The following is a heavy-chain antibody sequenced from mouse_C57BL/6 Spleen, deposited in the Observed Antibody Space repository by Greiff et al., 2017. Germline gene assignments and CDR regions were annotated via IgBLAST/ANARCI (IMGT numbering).Heavy chain of an antibody. D-gene: IGHD2-3*01. CDR1: GFTFSDAW. CDR2: IRNKANNHAT. Sequence: EVMLVESGGGLVQPGGSMKLSCAASGFTFSDAWMDWVRQSPEQGLEWVAEIRNKANNHATYYAESGKGRFTISRDDSKSSVYLQMNSLRAEDTGNYYWTRRYDGYLYYYAMDDWGQGTSVTVSS. CDR3: TRRYDGYLYYYAMDD. V-gene: IGHV6-6*01. J-gene: IGHJ4*01.